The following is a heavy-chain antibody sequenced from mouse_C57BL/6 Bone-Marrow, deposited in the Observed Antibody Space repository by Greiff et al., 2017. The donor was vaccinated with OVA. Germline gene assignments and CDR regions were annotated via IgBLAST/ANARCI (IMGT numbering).Heavy chain of an antibody. CDR1: GFTFSDFY. Sequence: EVMLVESGGGLVQSGRSLRLSCATSGFTFSDFYMEWVRQAPGKGLEWIAASRNKANDYTTEYSASVKGRFIVSRDTSQSILYLQLNALRAEDTAMYYCARDNWDWYFDVGGTGTTVTVSS. D-gene: IGHD4-1*01. CDR3: ARDNWDWYFDV. CDR2: SRNKANDYTT. V-gene: IGHV7-1*01. J-gene: IGHJ1*03.